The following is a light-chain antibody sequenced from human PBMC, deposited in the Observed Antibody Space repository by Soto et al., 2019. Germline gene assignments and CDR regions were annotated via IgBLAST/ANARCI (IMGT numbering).Light chain of an antibody. Sequence: EIVMTQSPATLSVLPGERVTLSCRASQSVTSNLAWYQQKPGQAPRLLIYGASTRATGIPARFSGSGSGTEFTLAISSLQSEDFAVYYCEQYNEWPPYTFGQGTKL. V-gene: IGKV3-15*01. CDR3: EQYNEWPPYT. J-gene: IGKJ2*01. CDR2: GAS. CDR1: QSVTSN.